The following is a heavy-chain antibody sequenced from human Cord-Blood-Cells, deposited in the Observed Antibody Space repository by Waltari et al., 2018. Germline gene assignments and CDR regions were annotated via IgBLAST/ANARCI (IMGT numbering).Heavy chain of an antibody. Sequence: QVQLVQSGAEVKKPGSSVKVSCKASGGTFSSYAISWVRHAPGQGLEWMGGISPIFGTANYAQKFQGRGTITADKSTSTAYMELSSLRSEDTAVYYCARNQKGGHRSGGPPWYFDLWGRGTLVTVSS. CDR2: ISPIFGTA. V-gene: IGHV1-69*06. J-gene: IGHJ2*01. CDR1: GGTFSSYA. D-gene: IGHD2-15*01. CDR3: ARNQKGGHRSGGPPWYFDL.